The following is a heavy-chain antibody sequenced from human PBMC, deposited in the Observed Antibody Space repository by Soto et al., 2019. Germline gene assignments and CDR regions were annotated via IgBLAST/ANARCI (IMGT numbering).Heavy chain of an antibody. J-gene: IGHJ6*02. CDR2: ISAYNGNT. V-gene: IGHV1-18*01. Sequence: ASVKVSCKASGYTFTSYGISWVRQAPGQGLEWMGWISAYNGNTNYAQKHQGRVTMTTDTSTSTAYMELRSLRSDDTAVYYCAIDSCSSTSCPLVRLYYYGMDVWGQGTTVTVSS. CDR3: AIDSCSSTSCPLVRLYYYGMDV. CDR1: GYTFTSYG. D-gene: IGHD2-2*01.